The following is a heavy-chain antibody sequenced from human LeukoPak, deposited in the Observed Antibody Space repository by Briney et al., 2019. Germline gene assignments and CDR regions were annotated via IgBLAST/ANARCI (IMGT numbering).Heavy chain of an antibody. Sequence: GGSLRLSCAASGFTFSSYGMHWVRQAPGKGLEWVAVIWYDGSNKYYADSVKGRFTISRDNSKNTLYLQMNSLRAEDTAVYYCASSRGSGTAGAFDIWGQGTMVTVSS. D-gene: IGHD3-10*01. V-gene: IGHV3-33*01. CDR1: GFTFSSYG. J-gene: IGHJ3*02. CDR2: IWYDGSNK. CDR3: ASSRGSGTAGAFDI.